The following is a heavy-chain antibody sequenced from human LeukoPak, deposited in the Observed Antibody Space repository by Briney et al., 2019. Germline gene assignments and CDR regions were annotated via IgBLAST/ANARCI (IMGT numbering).Heavy chain of an antibody. CDR3: ARQGSSGSYLKFKGFDY. Sequence: GGSLRLSCAASGFTFSRYGMHWVRQAPGEGLEWVAVIWYDGSHEYYADSVKGRFSITRDNSKNTLYLQMNSLRAEDTAVYYCARQGSSGSYLKFKGFDYWGQGTLVTVSS. CDR1: GFTFSRYG. V-gene: IGHV3-33*01. D-gene: IGHD1-26*01. J-gene: IGHJ4*02. CDR2: IWYDGSHE.